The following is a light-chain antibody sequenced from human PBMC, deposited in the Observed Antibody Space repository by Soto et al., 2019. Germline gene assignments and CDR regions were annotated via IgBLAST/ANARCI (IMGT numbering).Light chain of an antibody. CDR3: QQYGSSPPIT. CDR2: GAS. V-gene: IGKV3-20*01. J-gene: IGKJ5*01. Sequence: VLTQSPGTLSLSPGEGATLSCRASQSVSSSYLAWYQQKPGQAPRLLIYGASSRATGIPDRFSGSGSGTDFTLTISRLEPEDFAVYYCQQYGSSPPITFGQGTRLEIK. CDR1: QSVSSSY.